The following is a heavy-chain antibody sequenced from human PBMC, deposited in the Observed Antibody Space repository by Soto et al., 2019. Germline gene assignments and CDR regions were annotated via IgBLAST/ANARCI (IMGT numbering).Heavy chain of an antibody. D-gene: IGHD2-15*01. CDR3: AKRVAATGGYFDY. Sequence: HPGGSLRLSCAASGFTLTSYAMGWVRQTPGKGLEWVSAISPSVGSTFYADSVKGRFTISRDTSKNTLYLQMNSLRAEDTALYYCAKRVAATGGYFDYWGQGT. V-gene: IGHV3-23*01. CDR1: GFTLTSYA. J-gene: IGHJ4*02. CDR2: ISPSVGST.